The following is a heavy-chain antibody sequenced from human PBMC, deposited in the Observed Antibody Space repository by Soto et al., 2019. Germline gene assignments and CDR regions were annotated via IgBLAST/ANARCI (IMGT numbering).Heavy chain of an antibody. CDR2: IYYTGRT. Sequence: TLSLTCTLSGGSISGGNYYRTCISQNPGKGLEWIGYIYYTGRTYYNPSLKSRVTISLDTSKNQFSLKLSSVTAAGTSVYSCATGVTRKRFEPWRQGALVTVCS. CDR1: GGSISGGNYY. V-gene: IGHV4-31*03. CDR3: ATGVTRKRFEP. J-gene: IGHJ5*02.